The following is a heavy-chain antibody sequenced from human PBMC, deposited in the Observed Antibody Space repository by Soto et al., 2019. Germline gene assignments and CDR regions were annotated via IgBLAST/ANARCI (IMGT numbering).Heavy chain of an antibody. CDR2: VYYGGST. CDR1: GGSISSSIYY. V-gene: IGHV4-39*05. D-gene: IGHD3-22*01. Sequence: PSETPSLTCTVSGGSISSSIYYWGWIRQPPGKGLEWIGNVYYGGSTYYNPSLKSRVTISVETSKSQFSLKLSSVTAADTAVYYCAGGDYYHSSGYYFYYYTMDVWGQGTTVTVSS. J-gene: IGHJ6*02. CDR3: AGGDYYHSSGYYFYYYTMDV.